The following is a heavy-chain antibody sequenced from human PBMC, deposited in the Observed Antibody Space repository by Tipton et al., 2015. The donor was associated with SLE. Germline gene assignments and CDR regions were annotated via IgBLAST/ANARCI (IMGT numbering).Heavy chain of an antibody. Sequence: GSLRLSCAASGFTFSNYGMSWVRQAPGKGLEWVSFIYSGGATYYADSVKGRFTISKDNSKNTLYLQMNSLRAEDTAVYYCAKPPQNYGDYVSWYFDVWGRGTLVTVSS. CDR1: GFTFSNYG. J-gene: IGHJ2*01. D-gene: IGHD4-17*01. V-gene: IGHV3-23*03. CDR2: IYSGGAT. CDR3: AKPPQNYGDYVSWYFDV.